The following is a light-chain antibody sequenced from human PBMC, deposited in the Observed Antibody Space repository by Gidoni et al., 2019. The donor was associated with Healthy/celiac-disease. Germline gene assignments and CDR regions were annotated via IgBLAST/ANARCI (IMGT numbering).Light chain of an antibody. Sequence: DIQMNQSPSSLSASVGDRVTITCRASQSISSYLHWYQQKPGKAPKLLIYAASSLQSGVPSRFSGSGSGTDFTLTISSLQPEDFATYYCQQSYSTPRTFGQGTKVEIK. J-gene: IGKJ1*01. CDR2: AAS. V-gene: IGKV1-39*01. CDR1: QSISSY. CDR3: QQSYSTPRT.